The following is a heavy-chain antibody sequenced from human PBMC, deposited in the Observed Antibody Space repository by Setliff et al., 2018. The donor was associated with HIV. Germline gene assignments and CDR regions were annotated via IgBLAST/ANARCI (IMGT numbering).Heavy chain of an antibody. CDR1: GDSIRSRSFY. D-gene: IGHD3-3*01. J-gene: IGHJ5*01. Sequence: SETLSLTCNVSGDSIRSRSFYWGWIRQPPGTGLEWIGSIYYFGATYYNPSLKSRASISLDTSENHFSLRLYSVTAADTAVYYCVGGFWSGPLFDPWGRGTLVTVSS. V-gene: IGHV4-39*02. CDR2: IYYFGAT. CDR3: VGGFWSGPLFDP.